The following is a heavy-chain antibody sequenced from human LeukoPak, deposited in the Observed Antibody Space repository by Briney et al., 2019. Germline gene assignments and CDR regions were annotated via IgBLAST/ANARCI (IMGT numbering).Heavy chain of an antibody. CDR2: IYYSGST. J-gene: IGHJ3*02. D-gene: IGHD6-19*01. V-gene: IGHV4-39*07. Sequence: SETLSLTCTVSGGSLSSSSYYWGWIRQPPGKGLEWIGSIYYSGSTYYNPSLKSRVTISVDTSKNQFSLKLSSVTAADTAVYYCARRIAVAGIGAFDIWGQGTMVTVSS. CDR1: GGSLSSSSYY. CDR3: ARRIAVAGIGAFDI.